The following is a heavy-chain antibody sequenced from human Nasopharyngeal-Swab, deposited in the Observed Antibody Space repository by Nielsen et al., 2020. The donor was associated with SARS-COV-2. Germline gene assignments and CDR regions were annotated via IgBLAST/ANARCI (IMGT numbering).Heavy chain of an antibody. CDR1: GYTFTDNY. D-gene: IGHD6-19*01. CDR3: ARDLGRGITVAGLLVA. Sequence: ASVKVSCKASGYTFTDNYIHWVRQAPGQEPEWMGWVNPKNGGPIYAQKFEGRATMTRDTSITTAYMELSSLRSDDTAVYYCARDLGRGITVAGLLVAWGQGTLVTVSS. J-gene: IGHJ5*02. CDR2: VNPKNGGP. V-gene: IGHV1-2*02.